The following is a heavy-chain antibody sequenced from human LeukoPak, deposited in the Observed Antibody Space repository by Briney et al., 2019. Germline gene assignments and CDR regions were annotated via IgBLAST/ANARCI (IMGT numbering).Heavy chain of an antibody. CDR2: IYSGGST. D-gene: IGHD2-2*01. J-gene: IGHJ5*02. V-gene: IGHV3-53*01. CDR1: GFTVSSNY. Sequence: GGSLRLSCAASGFTVSSNYMSWVRQAPGKGLEWVSVIYSGGSTYYADSVRGRFTISRDNSKNTLYLQMNSLRAEDTAVYYCAKFRYCSSTSCYPGWFDPWGQGTLVTVSS. CDR3: AKFRYCSSTSCYPGWFDP.